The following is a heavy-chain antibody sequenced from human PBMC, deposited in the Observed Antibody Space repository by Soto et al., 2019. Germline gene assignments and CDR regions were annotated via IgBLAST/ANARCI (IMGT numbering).Heavy chain of an antibody. CDR3: ARPYDFWSGSGPFDY. J-gene: IGHJ4*02. V-gene: IGHV1-18*01. CDR2: ISAYNGNT. D-gene: IGHD3-3*01. Sequence: GASVKVSCKASGYTFTSYGISWVRQAPGQGLEWMGWISAYNGNTNYAQKLQGRVTMTTDTSTSTAYMELRSLRSDDTAVYYGARPYDFWSGSGPFDYWGQGTLVTVSS. CDR1: GYTFTSYG.